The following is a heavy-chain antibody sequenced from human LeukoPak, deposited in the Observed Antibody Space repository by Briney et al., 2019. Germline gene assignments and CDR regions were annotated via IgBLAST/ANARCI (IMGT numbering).Heavy chain of an antibody. CDR2: INPNSGGK. J-gene: IGHJ4*02. CDR3: ARGVFSVATKRFVPLGY. V-gene: IGHV1-2*02. CDR1: RYTFTGYY. D-gene: IGHD4-23*01. Sequence: GASVKVSCKASRYTFTGYYMHWVRQAAGQGLEWLGWINPNSGGKKYAQKVQGRVTMTRDTSISTAYRELSRLRSDDTAVYYWARGVFSVATKRFVPLGYWGEGTLVTVSS.